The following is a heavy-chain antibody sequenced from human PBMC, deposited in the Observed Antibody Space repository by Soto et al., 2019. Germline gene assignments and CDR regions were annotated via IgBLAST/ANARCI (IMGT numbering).Heavy chain of an antibody. CDR2: ISWNSGSI. D-gene: IGHD6-19*01. CDR1: GFTFDDYA. CDR3: AKDIRKEQWLGLGIGY. V-gene: IGHV3-9*01. Sequence: PGGSLRLSCAASGFTFDDYAMHWVRQAPGKGLEWVSGISWNSGSIGYADSVKGRFTISRDNAKNSLYLQMNSLRAEDTALYYCAKDIRKEQWLGLGIGYWGQGTLVTVSS. J-gene: IGHJ4*02.